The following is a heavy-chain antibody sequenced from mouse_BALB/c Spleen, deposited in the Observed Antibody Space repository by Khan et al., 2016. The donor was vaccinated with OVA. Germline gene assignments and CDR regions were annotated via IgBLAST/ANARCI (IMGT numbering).Heavy chain of an antibody. J-gene: IGHJ2*01. CDR1: GYSITSDYA. V-gene: IGHV3-2*02. Sequence: EVQLQESGPGLVKPSQSLSLTCTVTGYSITSDYAWNWIRQFPGNKLEWMGYISYSGRTSSNPSLKSRISITRDTSKNQFFLQLISVTTEDTATYYCARGRGYWGQGTTLTVSS. CDR2: ISYSGRT. CDR3: ARGRGY.